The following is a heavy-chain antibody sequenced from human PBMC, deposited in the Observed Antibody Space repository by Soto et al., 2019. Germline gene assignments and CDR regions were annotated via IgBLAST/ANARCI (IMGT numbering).Heavy chain of an antibody. CDR1: GGSISSSSYY. D-gene: IGHD6-19*01. Sequence: SETLSLTCTVSGGSISSSSYYWDWIRQPPGKGLEWIGSIYYSGSTYYNPSLKSRVTISVDTSKNQFSLKLSSVTAADTAVYYCARGVAGTDYWGQGTLVTVSS. CDR2: IYYSGST. V-gene: IGHV4-39*01. CDR3: ARGVAGTDY. J-gene: IGHJ4*02.